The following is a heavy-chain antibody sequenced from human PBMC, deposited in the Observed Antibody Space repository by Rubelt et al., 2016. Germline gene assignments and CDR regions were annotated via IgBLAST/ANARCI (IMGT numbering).Heavy chain of an antibody. Sequence: QVQLQQWGAGLLKPSETLSLTCAVYGGSFSGYYWSWIRQPAGKVLEWIGRIYTSGSTNYNPSLKSRVTMSVDTSKNQFSLKLSSVTAADTAVYYCARGEQSWGQGTLVTVSS. J-gene: IGHJ4*02. CDR1: GGSFSGYY. D-gene: IGHD1/OR15-1a*01. CDR3: ARGEQS. CDR2: IYTSGST. V-gene: IGHV4-59*10.